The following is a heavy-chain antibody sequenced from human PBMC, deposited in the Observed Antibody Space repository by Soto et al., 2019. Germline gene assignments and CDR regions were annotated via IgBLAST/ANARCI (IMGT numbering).Heavy chain of an antibody. Sequence: EVQLVESGGGLVQPGGSLRVSCAASGFTFSIYSMNWVRQAPGKGLEWVSYISRSSSTIYYADSVKGRFTISRDNAKNSLYLQMNSLRDEDTAVYYCARDKWSYDSSGYYRDSWGEGILVTVSS. CDR1: GFTFSIYS. CDR2: ISRSSSTI. D-gene: IGHD3-22*01. J-gene: IGHJ4*02. V-gene: IGHV3-48*02. CDR3: ARDKWSYDSSGYYRDS.